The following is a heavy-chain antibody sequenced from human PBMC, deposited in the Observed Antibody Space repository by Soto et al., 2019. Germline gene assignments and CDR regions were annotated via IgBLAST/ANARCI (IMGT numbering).Heavy chain of an antibody. CDR3: VRQKGTY. CDR1: GFIFSDYD. J-gene: IGHJ4*02. D-gene: IGHD3-16*01. V-gene: IGHV3-11*05. CDR2: VSISGTDT. Sequence: HVELVESGGGLVKPGGSRRLSCAASGFIFSDYDMTWMRQAPGKGLESVASVSISGTDTEYAESVKGRFTISRDNAKNSLHLQMTNLRAEDTAVYYCVRQKGTYWGQGTLLTVSS.